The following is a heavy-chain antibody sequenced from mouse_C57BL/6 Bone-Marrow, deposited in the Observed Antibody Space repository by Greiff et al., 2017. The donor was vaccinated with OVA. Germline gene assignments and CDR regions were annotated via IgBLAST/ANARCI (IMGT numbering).Heavy chain of an antibody. Sequence: EVMLVESGGGLVKPGGSLKLSCAASGFTFSDYGMHWVRQAPEKGLEWVAYISSGSSTIYSADTVKGRFTISRDNAKNTLFLQMTSLRSEDTAMYYCASLYYYGSSYVWFAYWGQGTLVTVSA. J-gene: IGHJ3*01. CDR2: ISSGSSTI. CDR3: ASLYYYGSSYVWFAY. V-gene: IGHV5-17*01. CDR1: GFTFSDYG. D-gene: IGHD1-1*01.